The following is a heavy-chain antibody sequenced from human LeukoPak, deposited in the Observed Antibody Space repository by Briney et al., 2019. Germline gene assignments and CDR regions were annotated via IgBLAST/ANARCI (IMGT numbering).Heavy chain of an antibody. CDR2: IIPIFGTA. J-gene: IGHJ4*02. V-gene: IGHV1-69*13. D-gene: IGHD6-6*01. Sequence: SVKVSCTASGGTFSSYAISWVRQAPGQGLEWMGGIIPIFGTANYAQKFQGRVTITADESTSTAYMELSSLRSEDTAVYYCARGVAARPLGAYWGQGTLVTVSS. CDR1: GGTFSSYA. CDR3: ARGVAARPLGAY.